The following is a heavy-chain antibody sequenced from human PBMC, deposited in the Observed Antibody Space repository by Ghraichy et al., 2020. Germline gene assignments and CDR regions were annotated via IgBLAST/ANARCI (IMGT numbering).Heavy chain of an antibody. CDR2: ITSDGSGA. CDR3: TRDTNGFFDL. CDR1: GFTFGYHW. D-gene: IGHD1-1*01. Sequence: GSLNISCAASGFTFGYHWMHWVRQGPGKGLVWVSHITSDGSGADHADSVKGRFTTSRDNAKNTVYLQMNSLRAEDTAVYYCTRDTNGFFDLWGQGTLVTVSS. J-gene: IGHJ4*02. V-gene: IGHV3-74*01.